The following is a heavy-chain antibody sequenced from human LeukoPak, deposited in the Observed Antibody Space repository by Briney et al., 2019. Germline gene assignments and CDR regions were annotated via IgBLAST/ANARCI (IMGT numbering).Heavy chain of an antibody. CDR1: GGSISSGSYY. J-gene: IGHJ3*02. CDR3: ARDLGSSTFGGDAFDI. D-gene: IGHD3-10*01. V-gene: IGHV4-61*02. CDR2: IYTSGST. Sequence: SQTLSLTCTVSGGSISSGSYYWSWIRQPAGKGLEWIGRIYTSGSTNYNPSLKSRVTISVDTSKNQFSLKLSSVTAADTAVYYCARDLGSSTFGGDAFDIWGQGTMVTVSS.